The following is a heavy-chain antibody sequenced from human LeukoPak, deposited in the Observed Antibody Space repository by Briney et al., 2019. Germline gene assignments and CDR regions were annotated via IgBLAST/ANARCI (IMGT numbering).Heavy chain of an antibody. CDR3: AAPDCGADCYSFDY. CDR1: GFTFSSYA. D-gene: IGHD2-21*01. CDR2: ISGSGGST. V-gene: IGHV3-23*01. J-gene: IGHJ4*02. Sequence: GGSLRLSCAASGFTFSSYAMSWVRQAPGKGLEWVSAISGSGGSTYYADSVKGRFTISRDNSKNTLYLQMDSLRAEDTAVYYCAAPDCGADCYSFDYWGQGTLVTVSS.